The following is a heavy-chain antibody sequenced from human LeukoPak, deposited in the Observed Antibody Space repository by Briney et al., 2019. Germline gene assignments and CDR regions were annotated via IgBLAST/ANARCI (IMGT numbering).Heavy chain of an antibody. J-gene: IGHJ4*02. CDR1: GFTFSNYG. CDR3: AKDRGIISDY. CDR2: ISGSGDST. D-gene: IGHD3-10*01. V-gene: IGHV3-23*01. Sequence: PGGSLRLSCAASGFTFSNYGMSWVRQAPGKGLEWASSISGSGDSTYYADSVKGRFTISRDNSKNTLQLQMNSLRAEDTAVYYCAKDRGIISDYWGQGTLVTVSS.